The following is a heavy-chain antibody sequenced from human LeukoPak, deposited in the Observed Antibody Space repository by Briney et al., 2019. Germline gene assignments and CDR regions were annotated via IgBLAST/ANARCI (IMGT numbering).Heavy chain of an antibody. CDR3: ARELYYDSSGREGAFDI. CDR1: GFTFSSHA. CDR2: ICGSGGTT. D-gene: IGHD3-22*01. V-gene: IGHV3-23*01. Sequence: PGGALRLSCAASGFTFSSHAFSWGRQAPGKGLGLVSTICGSGGTTYHAESVKGRFTISRDNSKNTLYLQMNSLRVEDTAVYYCARELYYDSSGREGAFDIWGQGTMVTVSS. J-gene: IGHJ3*02.